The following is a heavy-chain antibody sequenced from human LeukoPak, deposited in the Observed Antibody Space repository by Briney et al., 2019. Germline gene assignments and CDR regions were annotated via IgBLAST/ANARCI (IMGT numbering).Heavy chain of an antibody. CDR3: ARDRSLSVAGTFDF. Sequence: GGSLRLSCTGSGFTFSNYRMNWVRQAPGKGLEWISYRNAAVSPVSYAESVQGRFTISRDNAKNSLYLEMNRLRDDDTAVYYCARDRSLSVAGTFDFWGQGSLVTVSS. J-gene: IGHJ4*02. CDR2: RNAAVSPV. CDR1: GFTFSNYR. V-gene: IGHV3-48*02. D-gene: IGHD6-19*01.